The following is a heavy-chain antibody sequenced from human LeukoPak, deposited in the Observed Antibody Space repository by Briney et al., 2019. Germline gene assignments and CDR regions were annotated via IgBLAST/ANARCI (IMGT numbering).Heavy chain of an antibody. CDR3: ASGGYSYGFDY. D-gene: IGHD5-18*01. CDR2: VYSSGST. V-gene: IGHV4-59*01. Sequence: SETLSLTCTVSGVSMSGYYWSWIRQPPGKGLQWIAYVYSSGSTNYNPSLKSRVTISVDTFKNQFSLRLSSVTAADTAVYYCASGGYSYGFDYWGQGTLVTVSS. CDR1: GVSMSGYY. J-gene: IGHJ4*02.